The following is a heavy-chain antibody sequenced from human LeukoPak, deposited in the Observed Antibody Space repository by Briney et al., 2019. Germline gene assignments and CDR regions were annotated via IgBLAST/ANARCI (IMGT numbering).Heavy chain of an antibody. D-gene: IGHD4-17*01. CDR1: AASISSSS. CDR2: ISSSSSTI. V-gene: IGHV3-48*02. Sequence: QPSETLSLTCTISAASISSSSHHWGWIRQAPGKGLEWVSYISSSSSTIYYADSVKGRFTISRDNAKNSLYLQMNSLRDEDTAVYYCARLPHDYGSRPFDYWGQGTLVTVSS. J-gene: IGHJ4*02. CDR3: ARLPHDYGSRPFDY.